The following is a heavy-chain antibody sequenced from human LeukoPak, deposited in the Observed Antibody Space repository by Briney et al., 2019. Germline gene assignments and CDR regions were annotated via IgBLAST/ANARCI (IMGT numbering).Heavy chain of an antibody. CDR1: GFTVSSNY. CDR2: IYSGGST. CDR3: AREGYCSGGSCYPHYGMDV. V-gene: IGHV3-53*04. J-gene: IGHJ6*02. Sequence: PGGSLRLSCAASGFTVSSNYMSWVRQAPGKGLKWVSVIYSGGSTYYADSVKGRFTISRHNSKNTLYLQMNSLRAEDTAVYYCAREGYCSGGSCYPHYGMDVWGQGTTVTVSS. D-gene: IGHD2-15*01.